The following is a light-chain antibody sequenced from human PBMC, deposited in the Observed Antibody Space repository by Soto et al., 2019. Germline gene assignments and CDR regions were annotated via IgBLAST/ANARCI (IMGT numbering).Light chain of an antibody. Sequence: DIQLTQSPSLLSASVGDRDTITCRASRDIDSYLAWYQLKPGKGPKLLIYDASTLQSGAPSRFSGSGSGTELTLTISSPQPEDFATYYCQQLNIYPQTFGQGTKVEIK. J-gene: IGKJ1*01. V-gene: IGKV1-9*01. CDR3: QQLNIYPQT. CDR2: DAS. CDR1: RDIDSY.